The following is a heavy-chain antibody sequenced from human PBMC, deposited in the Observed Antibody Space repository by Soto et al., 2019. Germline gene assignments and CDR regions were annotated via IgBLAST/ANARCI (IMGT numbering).Heavy chain of an antibody. D-gene: IGHD2-15*01. CDR3: VRSFFCSGGSCYSIASH. CDR2: IYSGGGT. V-gene: IGHV3-66*01. CDR1: GFTVSSSD. Sequence: EVHLVESGGGLVQPGGSLRLSCAASGFTVSSSDMSWVRQAPGKGLEWVSVIYSGGGTYYADSVKGRFTISRDNSKNTLYLQMNSLRDEDTVVYYCVRSFFCSGGSCYSIASHWGQGTLVTVSP. J-gene: IGHJ4*02.